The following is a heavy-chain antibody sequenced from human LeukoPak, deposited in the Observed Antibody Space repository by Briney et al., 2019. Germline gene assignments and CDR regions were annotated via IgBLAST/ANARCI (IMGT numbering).Heavy chain of an antibody. CDR3: ATYRQVLLPFEP. J-gene: IGHJ5*02. V-gene: IGHV3-23*01. CDR1: GFTFSNAW. CDR2: IFPSGGEI. D-gene: IGHD2-8*02. Sequence: GGSLRLSCAASGFTFSNAWMSWVRQPPGKGLEWVSSIFPSGGEIHYADSVRGRFTISRDNSKSTLSLQMNSLRAEDTAIYYCATYRQVLLPFEPWGQGTLVTVSS.